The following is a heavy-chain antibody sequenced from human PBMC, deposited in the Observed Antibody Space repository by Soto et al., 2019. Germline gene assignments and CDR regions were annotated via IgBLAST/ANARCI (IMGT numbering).Heavy chain of an antibody. Sequence: SETLSLTCTVSDGSISSSSYYWGWIRQPPGKGLEWIGSIYYSGSTYYNPSLKSRVTISVDTSKNHFSLKLTSVTAADTAVYYCARGSSGYYPGPFDYWGQGTLVTVSS. CDR1: DGSISSSSYY. D-gene: IGHD3-22*01. J-gene: IGHJ4*02. CDR3: ARGSSGYYPGPFDY. V-gene: IGHV4-39*02. CDR2: IYYSGST.